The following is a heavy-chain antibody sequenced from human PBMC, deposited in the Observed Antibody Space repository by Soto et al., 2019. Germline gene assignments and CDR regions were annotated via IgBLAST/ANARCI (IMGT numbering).Heavy chain of an antibody. D-gene: IGHD4-17*01. CDR2: IYHSGST. CDR1: GGSLSSSSYY. J-gene: IGHJ4*02. Sequence: TSETLSLTCTVSGGSLSSSSYYWGWIRQPPGKGLEWIGSIYHSGSTYYNPSLKSRVTISVDTSKNQFSLKLSSVTAADTAVYYCARVLRDYGGNFYDYWGQGTLVTVSS. V-gene: IGHV4-39*07. CDR3: ARVLRDYGGNFYDY.